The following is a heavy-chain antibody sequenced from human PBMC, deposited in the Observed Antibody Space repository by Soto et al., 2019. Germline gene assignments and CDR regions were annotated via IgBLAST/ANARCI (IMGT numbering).Heavy chain of an antibody. V-gene: IGHV4-59*01. CDR3: ARDRSRNLDV. CDR2: VYDSGRT. CDR1: GGSIRGDY. Sequence: PSETLSLTCTVSGGSIRGDYWSWIRQTPGKGLEWIGYVYDSGRTSYNPSLQSRVTMAEDTSKNRFSLTLRYVTAADTAVYYCARDRSRNLDVWGKGTTVTVSS. J-gene: IGHJ6*04.